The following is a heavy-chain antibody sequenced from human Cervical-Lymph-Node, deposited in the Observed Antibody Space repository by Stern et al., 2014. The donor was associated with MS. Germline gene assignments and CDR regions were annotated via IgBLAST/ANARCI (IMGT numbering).Heavy chain of an antibody. CDR2: SYWDEEK. V-gene: IGHV2-5*02. Sequence: QVTLRESGPTLVKPTQTLTLTCTFSGFSFSTGEVGVGWIRQPPGKALEWLALSYWDEEKRYSPSLQGRPTITKDTSKSQVVLTMTNMDPVDTATYYCTRSRSYTYGAKRAWYFDLWGRGTHVTVAS. J-gene: IGHJ2*01. CDR1: GFSFSTGEVG. D-gene: IGHD4-23*01. CDR3: TRSRSYTYGAKRAWYFDL.